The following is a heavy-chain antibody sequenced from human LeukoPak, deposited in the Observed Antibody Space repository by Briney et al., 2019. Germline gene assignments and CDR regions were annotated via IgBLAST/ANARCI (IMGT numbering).Heavy chain of an antibody. CDR2: IIPIFGTA. J-gene: IGHJ5*02. V-gene: IGHV1-69*13. Sequence: ASVKVSCKASGGTFSSYAISWVRQAPGQGLEWMGGIIPIFGTANYAQKFQGRVTITADESTSTAYMELSSLRSEDTAVYYCARDINFDNWNWFDPWGQGTLVTVSS. CDR1: GGTFSSYA. CDR3: ARDINFDNWNWFDP. D-gene: IGHD1-20*01.